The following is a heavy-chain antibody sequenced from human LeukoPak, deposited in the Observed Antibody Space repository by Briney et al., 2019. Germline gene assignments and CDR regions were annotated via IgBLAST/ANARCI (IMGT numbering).Heavy chain of an antibody. Sequence: GASVKVSCKASGGTFSSYAISWVRQAPGQGLEWMGWINPNSGGTNYAQKFQGRVTMTRDTSISTAYMELSRLRSDDTAVYYCARPDRGGYGGYYFDYWGQGTLVTVSS. CDR2: INPNSGGT. J-gene: IGHJ4*02. V-gene: IGHV1-2*02. CDR3: ARPDRGGYGGYYFDY. D-gene: IGHD3-10*01. CDR1: GGTFSSYA.